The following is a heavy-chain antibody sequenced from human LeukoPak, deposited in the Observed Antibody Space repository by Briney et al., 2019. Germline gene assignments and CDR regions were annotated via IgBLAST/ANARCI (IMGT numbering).Heavy chain of an antibody. D-gene: IGHD3-10*01. CDR3: AKVGYGSGSYNLDY. Sequence: PGGSLRLSCAASGFTFSSYGMHWVRQAPGKGLEGVAVISYDGSNKYYADSVKGRFTISRDNSTNTLYLQMNSLRAEDTAVYYCAKVGYGSGSYNLDYWGQGTLVTVSS. J-gene: IGHJ4*02. V-gene: IGHV3-30*18. CDR2: ISYDGSNK. CDR1: GFTFSSYG.